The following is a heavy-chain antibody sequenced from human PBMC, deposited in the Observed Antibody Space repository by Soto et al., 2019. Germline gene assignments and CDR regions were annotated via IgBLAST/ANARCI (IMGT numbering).Heavy chain of an antibody. CDR3: TIPLYGSGSYYSSWFDP. J-gene: IGHJ5*02. CDR2: IRSKANSYAT. V-gene: IGHV3-73*01. D-gene: IGHD3-10*01. Sequence: GGSLRLSCAASGFTFSGSAMHWVRQASGKGLEWVGRIRSKANSYATAYAASVKGRFTISRDDSKNTAYLQMNSLKTEDTAVYYCTIPLYGSGSYYSSWFDPWGQGTLVTVSS. CDR1: GFTFSGSA.